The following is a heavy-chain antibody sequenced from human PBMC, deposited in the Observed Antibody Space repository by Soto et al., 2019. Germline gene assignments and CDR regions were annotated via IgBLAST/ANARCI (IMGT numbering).Heavy chain of an antibody. CDR2: IYPGDSET. D-gene: IGHD2-8*01. J-gene: IGHJ6*02. CDR3: ARRGEASTWYALDV. Sequence: WESLKISCQGSGYNFTNHWIGWARQMPGKGLEWMGAIYPGDSETRYSPSFQGQVTFSADKSISTAYLEWSSLKVSDSGMYYCARRGEASTWYALDVWGQGTTVTVSS. CDR1: GYNFTNHW. V-gene: IGHV5-51*01.